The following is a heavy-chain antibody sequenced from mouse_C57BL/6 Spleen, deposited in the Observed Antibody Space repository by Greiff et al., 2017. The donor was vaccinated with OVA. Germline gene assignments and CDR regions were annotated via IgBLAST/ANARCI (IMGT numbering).Heavy chain of an antibody. Sequence: EVKLMESGPGLVKPSQSLSLTCSVTGYSITSGYYWNWIRQFPGNKLEWMGYISYDGSNNYNPSLKNRISITRDTSKNQFFLKLNSVTTEDTATYYCARAYYSNHYYAMDYWGQGTSVTVSS. CDR2: ISYDGSN. D-gene: IGHD2-5*01. CDR3: ARAYYSNHYYAMDY. CDR1: GYSITSGYY. J-gene: IGHJ4*01. V-gene: IGHV3-6*01.